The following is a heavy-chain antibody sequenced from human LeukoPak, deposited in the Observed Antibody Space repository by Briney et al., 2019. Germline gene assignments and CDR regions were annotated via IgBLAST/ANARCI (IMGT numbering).Heavy chain of an antibody. CDR2: IYSGGST. CDR3: AKSSAGVPAATYYYYYYMDV. CDR1: GFTVSSNY. Sequence: PGGSLRLSCAASGFTVSSNYMSWVRQAPGKGLEWVSVIYSGGSTYYADSVKGRFTISRDNSKNTLYLQMNSLRAEDTAVYYCAKSSAGVPAATYYYYYYMDVWGKGTTVTVSS. V-gene: IGHV3-53*01. D-gene: IGHD2-2*01. J-gene: IGHJ6*03.